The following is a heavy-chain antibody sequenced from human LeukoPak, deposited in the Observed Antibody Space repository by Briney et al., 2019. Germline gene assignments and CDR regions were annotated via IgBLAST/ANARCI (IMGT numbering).Heavy chain of an antibody. V-gene: IGHV3-48*01. CDR3: ARPLRSSGYHCFDY. CDR2: ITGSSSTI. CDR1: GFTFSTYS. D-gene: IGHD3-22*01. Sequence: GSLRLSCAASGFTFSTYSMNWVRQAPGKGLEWISYITGSSSTIYYADSVKGRFTISRDNAKNSLYLQMNSLRAEDTAVYYCARPLRSSGYHCFDYWGQGTPVTVSS. J-gene: IGHJ4*02.